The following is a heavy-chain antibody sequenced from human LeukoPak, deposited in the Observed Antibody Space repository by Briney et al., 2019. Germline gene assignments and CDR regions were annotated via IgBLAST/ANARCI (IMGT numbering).Heavy chain of an antibody. CDR3: ARRLLTGYYEF. J-gene: IGHJ4*02. CDR1: GFSISSYS. Sequence: GGSLRLSCAASGFSISSYSMNWVRQAPGKGLEWVSVFYSGDTTYYANSVKGRFTISRDSSKNMLYLQMNSLRAEDTAVYYCARRLLTGYYEFWGQGTLVTVSS. D-gene: IGHD3-9*01. CDR2: FYSGDTT. V-gene: IGHV3-66*01.